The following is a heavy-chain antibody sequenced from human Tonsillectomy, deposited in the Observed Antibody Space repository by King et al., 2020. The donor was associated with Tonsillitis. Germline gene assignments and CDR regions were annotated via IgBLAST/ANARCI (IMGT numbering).Heavy chain of an antibody. D-gene: IGHD3-9*01. V-gene: IGHV5-10-1*03. CDR1: GYSFTSYW. CDR3: ARRNYDILTGYHTHFDY. CDR2: IYPSDSYT. Sequence: QLVQSGAEVKKPGESLRISCKGSGYSFTSYWISWVRQMPGKGLEWMGRIYPSDSYTNYSPSFQGHVTISADKSISTAYLQWSSLKASDTAMYYCARRNYDILTGYHTHFDYWGQGTLVTVSS. J-gene: IGHJ4*02.